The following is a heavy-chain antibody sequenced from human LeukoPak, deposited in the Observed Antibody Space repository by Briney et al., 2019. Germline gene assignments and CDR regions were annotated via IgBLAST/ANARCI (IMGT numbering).Heavy chain of an antibody. J-gene: IGHJ4*02. CDR3: ARDRSMATRLWTPTDY. CDR1: GFTVSSNY. D-gene: IGHD6-6*01. Sequence: GGSLRLSCVVSGFTVSSNYVSWVRQAPGKGLEWVSIIYSDGTTYYADSVKGRFTISRDNSKNTLYLQMNSLRAEDTAVYYCARDRSMATRLWTPTDYWGQGTLVTVSS. V-gene: IGHV3-53*01. CDR2: IYSDGTT.